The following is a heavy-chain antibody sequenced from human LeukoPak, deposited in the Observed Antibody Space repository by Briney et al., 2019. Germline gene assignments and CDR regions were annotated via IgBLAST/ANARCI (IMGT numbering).Heavy chain of an antibody. CDR1: GGSISSYL. D-gene: IGHD3-22*01. V-gene: IGHV4-59*08. Sequence: SETLSLTRTVSGGSISSYLWSWIRQPPGKGLEWIGYIYYSGSTNYNPSLKSRVTMSVDTSKNQFSLNLRSVTAADTALYYCARLHDSSCYYFDYWGQGTLVTVSS. CDR2: IYYSGST. J-gene: IGHJ4*02. CDR3: ARLHDSSCYYFDY.